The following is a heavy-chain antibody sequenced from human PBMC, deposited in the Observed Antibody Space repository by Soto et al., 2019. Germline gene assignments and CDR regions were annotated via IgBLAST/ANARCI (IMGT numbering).Heavy chain of an antibody. Sequence: QITLKESGPTLVKPTQTLTLTCTFSGFSLRTSGVGVGWIRQPPGKALEWLALIYWDDGKRYSPSLNSRLTITKDNLKNQVVLRMTNIDPVDTATYYCAHLTTGGFYFDYWGQGTPVTVSS. CDR2: IYWDDGK. D-gene: IGHD4-17*01. J-gene: IGHJ4*02. CDR3: AHLTTGGFYFDY. V-gene: IGHV2-5*02. CDR1: GFSLRTSGVG.